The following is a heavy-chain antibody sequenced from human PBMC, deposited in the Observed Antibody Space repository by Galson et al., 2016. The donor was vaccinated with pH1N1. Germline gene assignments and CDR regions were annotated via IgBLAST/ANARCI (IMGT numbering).Heavy chain of an antibody. CDR3: ARSRDFSFDY. J-gene: IGHJ4*02. CDR2: ISKDGNSV. CDR1: GFTLSCCA. V-gene: IGHV3-30*04. D-gene: IGHD4-11*01. Sequence: SLRLSCAASGFTLSCCAMHWVRQAPGKGLECVALISKDGNSVYYADSVKGRFTISRDSSNNTLYLQMNSLRTEDTAIYYCARSRDFSFDYWGQGALVTVAS.